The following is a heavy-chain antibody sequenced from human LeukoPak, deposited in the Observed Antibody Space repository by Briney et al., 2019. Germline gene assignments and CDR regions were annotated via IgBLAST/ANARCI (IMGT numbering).Heavy chain of an antibody. J-gene: IGHJ3*02. CDR2: INPSGGST. V-gene: IGHV1-46*01. Sequence: GASVKVSCKASGYTFTSYYMHWVRQPPAQGLEWVGIINPSGGSTSYAQKFQGRVTMTRDMSTSTVYMELSSLRSEDTAVYYCATLRGGSSWFDAFDIWGQGTMVTVSS. CDR3: ATLRGGSSWFDAFDI. D-gene: IGHD6-13*01. CDR1: GYTFTSYY.